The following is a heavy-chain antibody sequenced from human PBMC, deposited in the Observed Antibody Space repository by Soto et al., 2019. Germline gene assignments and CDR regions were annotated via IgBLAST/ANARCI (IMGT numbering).Heavy chain of an antibody. D-gene: IGHD2-8*01. CDR3: VRGYCTTTPCSGDFQH. CDR2: IHPSGDT. J-gene: IGHJ1*01. CDR1: GYKFTTYF. Sequence: ASVKVSFKASGYKFTTYFIHWVRQAPGQGLEWMGMIHPSGDTGYGQKFRGRVTMTIDTSTTTAYMELRNLTSEDTAIYFSVRGYCTTTPCSGDFQHWGQGTLVTVSS. V-gene: IGHV1-46*01.